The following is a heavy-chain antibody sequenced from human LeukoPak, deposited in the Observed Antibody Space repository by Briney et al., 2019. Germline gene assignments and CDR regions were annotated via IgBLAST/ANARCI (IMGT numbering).Heavy chain of an antibody. CDR2: ITSGGGNT. Sequence: GVSLRLSCAASGFTFSSYAMSWVRQAPGKGLEWVSAITSGGGNTYYADSVKGRFTIYRDNSKNTLYLQMNSLRAEDTAVYYCAKALGSGRHFDFWGQGTLVTVSS. V-gene: IGHV3-23*01. CDR3: AKALGSGRHFDF. J-gene: IGHJ4*02. D-gene: IGHD3-10*01. CDR1: GFTFSSYA.